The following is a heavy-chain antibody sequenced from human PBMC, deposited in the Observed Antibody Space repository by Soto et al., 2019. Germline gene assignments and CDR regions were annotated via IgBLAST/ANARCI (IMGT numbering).Heavy chain of an antibody. CDR1: GGSISSGGYC. V-gene: IGHV4-31*03. Sequence: QVQLQESGPGLVKPSQTLSLTCTVSGGSISSGGYCWSWIRLHPGQGLEGIRCISNSGSTYYNSSLQSRVTISVDTSENQCSLKLSSVTDADTAVYYCARGVLLWGQGPLVTVSS. CDR3: ARGVLL. J-gene: IGHJ4*02. CDR2: ISNSGST.